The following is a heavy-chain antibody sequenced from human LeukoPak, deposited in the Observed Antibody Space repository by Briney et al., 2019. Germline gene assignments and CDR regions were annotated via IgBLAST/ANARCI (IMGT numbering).Heavy chain of an antibody. CDR1: GGSISSYY. D-gene: IGHD4-23*01. CDR3: ARYYGGNFNWFDP. V-gene: IGHV4-4*09. J-gene: IGHJ5*02. Sequence: SETLSLTCTVSGGSISSYYWSWIRQPPGKGLEWIGYIYTSGSTNYNPSLKSRVTISVDTSKNQFSLKLSSVTAADTAVYYCARYYGGNFNWFDPWGQGTLVTVSS. CDR2: IYTSGST.